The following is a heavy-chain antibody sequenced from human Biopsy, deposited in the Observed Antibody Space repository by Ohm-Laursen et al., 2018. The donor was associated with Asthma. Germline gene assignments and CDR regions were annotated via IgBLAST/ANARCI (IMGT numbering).Heavy chain of an antibody. CDR1: GGTFSSNS. Sequence: SSVKVSCKASGGTFSSNSINWVRQAPGQGLEWMGRIIPIFGPTNYAQKFQGRVTISPDDSTSTAYMELSSLSSEDTALYYCARGPEYVRSSGALDYWGQGTLVTVSS. V-gene: IGHV1-69*15. J-gene: IGHJ4*02. CDR3: ARGPEYVRSSGALDY. D-gene: IGHD2-2*01. CDR2: IIPIFGPT.